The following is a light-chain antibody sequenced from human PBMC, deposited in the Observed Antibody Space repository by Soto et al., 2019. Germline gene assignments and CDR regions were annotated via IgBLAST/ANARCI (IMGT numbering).Light chain of an antibody. CDR3: QQYNNWPGT. CDR1: QSVSSN. Sequence: ERVMMQVPATLSVSPGERATLSCRASQSVSSNLAWYQQKPGQAPRLLIYGASTRATGIPARFSGSGSGTEFTLTISSLQSEDFAVYYCQQYNNWPGTFGQGT. V-gene: IGKV3-15*01. CDR2: GAS. J-gene: IGKJ1*01.